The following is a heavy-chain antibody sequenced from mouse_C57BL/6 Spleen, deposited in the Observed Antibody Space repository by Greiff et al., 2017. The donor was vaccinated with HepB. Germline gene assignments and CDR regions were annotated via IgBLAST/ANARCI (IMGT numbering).Heavy chain of an antibody. CDR3: SIIRYYYAMDY. CDR1: GYSITSGYY. CDR2: ISYDGSN. J-gene: IGHJ4*01. Sequence: EVKLLESGPGLVKPSQSLSLTCSVTGYSITSGYYWNWIRQFPGNKLEWMGYISYDGSNNYNPSLKNRISITRDTSKNQFFLKLNSVTTEDTATYYCSIIRYYYAMDYWGQGTSVTVSS. V-gene: IGHV3-6*01.